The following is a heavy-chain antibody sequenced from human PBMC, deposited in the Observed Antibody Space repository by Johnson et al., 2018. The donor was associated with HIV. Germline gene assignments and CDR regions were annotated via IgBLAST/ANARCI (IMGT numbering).Heavy chain of an antibody. CDR2: IKQDGSEK. J-gene: IGHJ3*02. D-gene: IGHD6-19*01. CDR3: AREQWADAFDI. CDR1: GFTFSSYW. V-gene: IGHV3-7*01. Sequence: VKLVESGGGLVQPGGSLRLSCAASGFTFSSYWMSWVRQAPGKGLEWVANIKQDGSEKYYVDSVKGRFTTSRDNAKNSLYLQMNSLRAEDTAVYYCAREQWADAFDIWGQGTMVTVSS.